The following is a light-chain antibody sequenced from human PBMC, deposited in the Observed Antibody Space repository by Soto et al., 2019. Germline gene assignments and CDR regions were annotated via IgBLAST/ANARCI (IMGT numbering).Light chain of an antibody. Sequence: QSASVSGSPGQSITISCTGTSSDVGAYNYVSWYQQHPGKAPKLIIYDVSTRPSGVSSRFSGSKSGNTASLTISGLQAEDEANYHCSSYTSSNTYVVFGGGTKVTVL. CDR1: SSDVGAYNY. CDR2: DVS. J-gene: IGLJ2*01. CDR3: SSYTSSNTYVV. V-gene: IGLV2-14*01.